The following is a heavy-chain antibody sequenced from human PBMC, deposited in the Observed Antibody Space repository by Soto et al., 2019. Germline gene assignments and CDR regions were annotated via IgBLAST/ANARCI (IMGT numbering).Heavy chain of an antibody. D-gene: IGHD6-19*01. Sequence: EVQLVESGGGLVKPGGSLRLSCAASGFTFSSYSMNWVRQAPGKGLEWVSSISSSSSYIYYADSVKGRFTISRDNAKNSLYLQRNSLRAEDTAVYYRASSRMAGYRSLDYWGHGTLVTVSS. CDR1: GFTFSSYS. J-gene: IGHJ4*01. V-gene: IGHV3-21*01. CDR3: ASSRMAGYRSLDY. CDR2: ISSSSSYI.